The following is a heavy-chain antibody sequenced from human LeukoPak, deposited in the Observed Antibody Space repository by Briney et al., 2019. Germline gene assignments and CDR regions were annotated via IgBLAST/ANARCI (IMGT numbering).Heavy chain of an antibody. V-gene: IGHV3-21*01. CDR1: GFSFSTYS. Sequence: GGSLRLSCAASGFSFSTYSMNWFRQAPGRGLEWVSSISSRSDYIYYADSAKGRFTISRDNAKNSLYLQMNSLRAEDTAVYYCARDSSWYDYWGQGTLVTVSS. CDR3: ARDSSWYDY. CDR2: ISSRSDYI. J-gene: IGHJ4*02. D-gene: IGHD6-13*01.